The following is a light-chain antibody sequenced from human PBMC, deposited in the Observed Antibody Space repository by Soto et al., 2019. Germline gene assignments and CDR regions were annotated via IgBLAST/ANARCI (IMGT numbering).Light chain of an antibody. J-gene: IGLJ2*01. V-gene: IGLV2-23*01. Sequence: QSALTQPASVSGSPGQSITISCTGTSSDVGSYNLVSWYQQHPGKAPKLMIYEGSKRPSGVSNRFSGSKSGNTASLTISGLQAEDEAAYYCCSYAGSSPVVVFGGGTKLTVL. CDR2: EGS. CDR1: SSDVGSYNL. CDR3: CSYAGSSPVVV.